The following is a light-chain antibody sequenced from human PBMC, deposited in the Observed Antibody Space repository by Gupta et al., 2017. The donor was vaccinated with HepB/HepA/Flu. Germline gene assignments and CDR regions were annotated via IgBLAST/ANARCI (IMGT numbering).Light chain of an antibody. CDR3: QSYDSSTNWV. V-gene: IGLV6-57*03. CDR1: SGSSASNY. CDR2: VDN. J-gene: IGLJ3*02. Sequence: FMLSHPHPVSQSPGKTLTISCTRSSGSSASNYVQWYQQRPGSAPPTVIYVDNPRPSGVPDRFSGSIDSSSNAVSLTISGLKTEDEADYYCQSYDSSTNWVFGGGTKLTVL.